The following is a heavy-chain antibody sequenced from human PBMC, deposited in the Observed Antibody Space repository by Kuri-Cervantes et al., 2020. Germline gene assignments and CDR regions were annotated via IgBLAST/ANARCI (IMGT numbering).Heavy chain of an antibody. CDR1: GGSISSYY. CDR3: ATVQVLRFLEWFSY. Sequence: SETLSLTCTVSGGSISSYYWSWIRQPPGKGLEWIGYIYYSGSTNYNPSLKSRVTISVDTSKNQFSLKLSSVTAADTAVYYCATVQVLRFLEWFSYWGQGTLVTVSS. J-gene: IGHJ4*02. V-gene: IGHV4-59*13. D-gene: IGHD3-3*01. CDR2: IYYSGST.